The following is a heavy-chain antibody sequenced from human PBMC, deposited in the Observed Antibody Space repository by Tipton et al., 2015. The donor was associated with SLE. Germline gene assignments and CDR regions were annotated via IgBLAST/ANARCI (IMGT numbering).Heavy chain of an antibody. D-gene: IGHD1-26*01. V-gene: IGHV3-48*03. Sequence: GSLRLSCAASGFTFSSYEMNWVRQAPGKGLEWVSYISSSGSTIYYADSVKGRFTISRDNAKNSLLLQMSSLRPEDTALYYCAKDQDSGSFIDYWGQGTVVTVSS. CDR3: AKDQDSGSFIDY. J-gene: IGHJ4*02. CDR1: GFTFSSYE. CDR2: ISSSGSTI.